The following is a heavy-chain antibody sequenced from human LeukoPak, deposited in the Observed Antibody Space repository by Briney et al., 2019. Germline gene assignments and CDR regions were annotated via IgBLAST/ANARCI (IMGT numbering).Heavy chain of an antibody. Sequence: SETLSLTCAAYGGPFSGYYWSWIRQPPGKGLEWIGEINHSGSTNYSPSLKSRVSISVDTSKNHISLKLRSVTAADTAVYYCASRGCSGCPFHSWGQGTLVTVSS. CDR2: INHSGST. CDR1: GGPFSGYY. D-gene: IGHD6-19*01. CDR3: ASRGCSGCPFHS. V-gene: IGHV4-34*01. J-gene: IGHJ4*02.